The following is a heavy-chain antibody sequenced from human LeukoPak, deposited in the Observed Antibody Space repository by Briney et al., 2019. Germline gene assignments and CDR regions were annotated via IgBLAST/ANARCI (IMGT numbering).Heavy chain of an antibody. Sequence: ASVKVSCKASGYTFTSYDINWVRQATGQGLEWMGWMNPNSGNTGYAQKFQGRVTITRNTSISTAYMELRSLRSDDTAVYYCARDPATVVDYWGQGTLVTVSS. D-gene: IGHD4-17*01. CDR2: MNPNSGNT. CDR3: ARDPATVVDY. J-gene: IGHJ4*02. V-gene: IGHV1-8*03. CDR1: GYTFTSYD.